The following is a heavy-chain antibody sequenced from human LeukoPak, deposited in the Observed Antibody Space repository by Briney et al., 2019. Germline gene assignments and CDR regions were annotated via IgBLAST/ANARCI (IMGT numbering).Heavy chain of an antibody. D-gene: IGHD2-2*01. Sequence: ASVKVSCKASGGTFSSYAISWVRQAPGQGLEWMGRIIPILGIANYAQKFQGRVTITADKSTSTAYMELSSLRSGDTAVYYCARPGVVVPAAEYYYYGMDVWGQGTTVTVSS. V-gene: IGHV1-69*04. CDR1: GGTFSSYA. CDR3: ARPGVVVPAAEYYYYGMDV. J-gene: IGHJ6*02. CDR2: IIPILGIA.